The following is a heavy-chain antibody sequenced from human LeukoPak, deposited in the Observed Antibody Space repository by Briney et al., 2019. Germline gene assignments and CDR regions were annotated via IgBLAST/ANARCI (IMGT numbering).Heavy chain of an antibody. D-gene: IGHD6-19*01. CDR2: ISGSGGST. J-gene: IGHJ4*02. V-gene: IGHV3-23*01. Sequence: TGGSLRLSCAASVFTFSSYAMSWVRQHPGKGLEWVSAISGSGGSTYYADSVKGRFTISRDNSKNTLYLQMNSLRAEDTAVYYCAKAPGLAVAFLDYWGQGTLVTVSS. CDR1: VFTFSSYA. CDR3: AKAPGLAVAFLDY.